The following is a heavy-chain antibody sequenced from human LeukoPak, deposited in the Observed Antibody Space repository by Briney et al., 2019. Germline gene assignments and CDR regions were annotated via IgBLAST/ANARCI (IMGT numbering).Heavy chain of an antibody. V-gene: IGHV3-48*02. CDR1: GFTFSSYS. J-gene: IGHJ4*02. CDR3: AQKGGTDH. CDR2: ISSSSSAI. D-gene: IGHD2-15*01. Sequence: GGSLKLSCAASGFTFSSYSMNWVRQAPGKGLEWISYISSSSSAIYYADSVKGRFTISRDNAKNSLYLQMSSLRDEDTAVYYCAQKGGTDHWGQGTLVTVSS.